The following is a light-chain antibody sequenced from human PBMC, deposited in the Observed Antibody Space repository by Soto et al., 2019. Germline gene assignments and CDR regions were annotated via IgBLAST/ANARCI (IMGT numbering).Light chain of an antibody. CDR2: DAS. CDR1: QNIRSR. J-gene: IGKJ1*01. V-gene: IGKV1-5*01. CDR3: QQYKSYLWT. Sequence: DFQMTQSPSTLSASVGDRVTITCRASQNIRSRLAWFQRKPGKAPKLLIYDASSLESGVPSRFSGSGSGTEFTLTISSLQPDDFATYYCQQYKSYLWTFGQGTKVDIK.